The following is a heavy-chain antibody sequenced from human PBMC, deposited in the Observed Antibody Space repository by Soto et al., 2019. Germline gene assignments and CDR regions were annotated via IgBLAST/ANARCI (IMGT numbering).Heavy chain of an antibody. CDR1: GFTFSSYS. CDR3: AREGKAVAGMDV. V-gene: IGHV3-21*01. D-gene: IGHD6-19*01. J-gene: IGHJ6*02. CDR2: ISSSSSYI. Sequence: GSLRLSCAASGFTFSSYSMNWVRQAPGKGLEWVSSISSSSSYIYYADSVKGRFTISRDNAKNSLYLQMNSLRAEDTAVYYCAREGKAVAGMDVWGQGTTVTVYS.